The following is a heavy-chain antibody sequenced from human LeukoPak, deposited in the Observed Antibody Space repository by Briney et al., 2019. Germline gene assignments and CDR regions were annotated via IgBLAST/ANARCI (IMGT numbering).Heavy chain of an antibody. V-gene: IGHV3-21*01. CDR2: ISSSSSYL. Sequence: PGGSLRLSCAASGLTFSSYSMNWVRQAPGKGLYCVSSISSSSSYLYYADSVKGRFTISRDNAKNSLYLQMNSLRAEDTAVYYCARTIGYDSSLGAFDIWGQGTMVTVSS. J-gene: IGHJ3*02. CDR1: GLTFSSYS. D-gene: IGHD3-22*01. CDR3: ARTIGYDSSLGAFDI.